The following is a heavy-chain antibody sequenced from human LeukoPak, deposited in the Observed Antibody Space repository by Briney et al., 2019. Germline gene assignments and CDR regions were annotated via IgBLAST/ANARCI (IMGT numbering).Heavy chain of an antibody. CDR2: IKHDGSED. CDR1: GSTFSNYW. J-gene: IGHJ4*02. CDR3: GRGGMGEYTGYDDF. D-gene: IGHD5-12*01. Sequence: PGGSLRLSCEASGSTFSNYWMSWVRQAPGKGLEWVANIKHDGSEDHYVDSVRGRFTISRDNAKNSLFLQMNSLRAEDTAVYYCGRGGMGEYTGYDDFWGQGTLVTVSS. V-gene: IGHV3-7*01.